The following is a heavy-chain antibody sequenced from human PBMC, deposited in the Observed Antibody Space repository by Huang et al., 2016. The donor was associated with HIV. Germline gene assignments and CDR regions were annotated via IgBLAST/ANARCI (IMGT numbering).Heavy chain of an antibody. D-gene: IGHD3-3*01. CDR3: ARDHHDFWRGYRRMYFFDH. Sequence: QVQLQESGPGLVKPSETLSLTCTVSGGSISTHYWSWIRQPPGKGRERIGSIDYIGSTNYSPSLNGRVTILLDTSTNQFSLRVNSVTAADTAMYYCARDHHDFWRGYRRMYFFDHWGQGTLVTVSS. CDR1: GGSISTHY. J-gene: IGHJ4*02. V-gene: IGHV4-59*11. CDR2: IDYIGST.